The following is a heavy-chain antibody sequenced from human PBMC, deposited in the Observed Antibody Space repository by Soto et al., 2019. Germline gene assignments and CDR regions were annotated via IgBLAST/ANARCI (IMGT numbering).Heavy chain of an antibody. CDR3: AREFRWNDVDLDY. J-gene: IGHJ4*02. D-gene: IGHD1-1*01. Sequence: PGGSLRLSCAASGFTFNTYSMNWVRQAPGKGLEWVSSISSGSSYIYYADSVRGRFTVSRDNAKNSLWLQMTSLRAEDTAVYYCAREFRWNDVDLDYWGQGTRVTVS. CDR2: ISSGSSYI. CDR1: GFTFNTYS. V-gene: IGHV3-21*01.